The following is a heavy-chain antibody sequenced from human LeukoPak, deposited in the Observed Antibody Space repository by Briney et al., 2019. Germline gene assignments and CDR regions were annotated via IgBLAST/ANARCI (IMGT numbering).Heavy chain of an antibody. Sequence: SQTLTLTCTVSGGSISSGGYYWSRIPQHPGKVLEWSVYIYYSGSTYYNPSLKSRVTISVDTSKNQFSLKLSSVTAADAAVYYCARAPGGNYYYYGMDVWGQGTTVTVSS. D-gene: IGHD7-27*01. CDR2: IYYSGST. J-gene: IGHJ6*02. CDR3: ARAPGGNYYYYGMDV. CDR1: GGSISSGGYY. V-gene: IGHV4-31*03.